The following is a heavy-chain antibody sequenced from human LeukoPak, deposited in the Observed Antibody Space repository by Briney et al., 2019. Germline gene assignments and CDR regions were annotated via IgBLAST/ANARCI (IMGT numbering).Heavy chain of an antibody. CDR1: GFTFSSDA. CDR2: ISYDGSNK. V-gene: IGHV3-30-3*01. J-gene: IGHJ4*02. Sequence: GGSRRLSCAASGFTFSSDAMHWVRQAPGKGLEWVAVISYDGSNKYYADSVKGRFTISRDNSKNTLYLQMNSLRAEDTAVYYCARDRVCSSTSCYEDYWGQGTLVTVSS. D-gene: IGHD2-2*01. CDR3: ARDRVCSSTSCYEDY.